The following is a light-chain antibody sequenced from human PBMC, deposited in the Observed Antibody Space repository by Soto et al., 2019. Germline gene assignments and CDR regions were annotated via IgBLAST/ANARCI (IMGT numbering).Light chain of an antibody. J-gene: IGKJ4*01. CDR3: QQIYSAPLT. V-gene: IGKV1-39*01. CDR1: QSITTY. CDR2: AAS. Sequence: DIHMTQSPCSLSASVGDRVTITCRASQSITTYLNWYRQKPGKAPKLLIYAASSLQSGVPSRFSGSGSETEFTLSISSLQPEDFATYFCQQIYSAPLTFGGGTMV.